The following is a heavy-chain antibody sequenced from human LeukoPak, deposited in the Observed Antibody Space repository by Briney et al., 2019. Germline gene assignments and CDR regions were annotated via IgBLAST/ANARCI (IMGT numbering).Heavy chain of an antibody. CDR1: GRTFSSYA. CDR2: IIPIFYTA. CDR3: ARDGRANLVRWDFDY. J-gene: IGHJ4*02. D-gene: IGHD1-26*01. V-gene: IGHV1-69*13. Sequence: SVKVSCKASGRTFSSYAIRGVRQAPGQAREGMRGIIPIFYTAKYTQKLQRRVTITADESTSTAYMELSSLRSEDTAVYYCARDGRANLVRWDFDYWGQGTLVTVSS.